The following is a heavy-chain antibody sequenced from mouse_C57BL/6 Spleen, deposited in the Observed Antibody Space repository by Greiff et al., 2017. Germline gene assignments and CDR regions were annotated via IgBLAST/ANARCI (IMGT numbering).Heavy chain of an antibody. V-gene: IGHV5-9-1*02. CDR3: TRDRDYGSSYGGYFDY. J-gene: IGHJ2*01. CDR1: GFTFSSYA. Sequence: EVKLVESGEGLVKPGGSLKLSCAASGFTFSSYAMSWVRQTPETRLEWVAYISSGGDYIYYADTVKGRFTISRDNARNTLYLQMSSLKSEDTAMYYCTRDRDYGSSYGGYFDYWGQGTTLTVSS. CDR2: ISSGGDYI. D-gene: IGHD1-1*01.